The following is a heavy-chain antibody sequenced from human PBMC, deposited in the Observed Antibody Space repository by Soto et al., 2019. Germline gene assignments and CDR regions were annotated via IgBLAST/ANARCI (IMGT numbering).Heavy chain of an antibody. J-gene: IGHJ6*02. CDR1: GGTFSSYA. Sequence: VKVSCKASGGTFSSYAISWVRQAPGQGLEWMGGIIPIFGTANYAQKFQGRVTITADKSTSTAYMGLSSLRSEDTAVYYCASRLEEDYYYYYGMDVWGQGTTVTVSS. D-gene: IGHD1-1*01. CDR2: IIPIFGTA. V-gene: IGHV1-69*06. CDR3: ASRLEEDYYYYYGMDV.